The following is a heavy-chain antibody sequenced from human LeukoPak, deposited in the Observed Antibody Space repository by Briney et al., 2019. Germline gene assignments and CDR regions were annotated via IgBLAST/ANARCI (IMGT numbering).Heavy chain of an antibody. CDR1: GYTFTSYD. CDR3: ARDGSYYEGFDY. J-gene: IGHJ4*02. V-gene: IGHV1-8*01. Sequence: WASVKVSCKASGYTFTSYDINWVRQATGQGLEWMGWMNPNSGNTGYAQKFQGRVTMTRNTSISTAYMELSSLRSEDTAVYYCARDGSYYEGFDYWGQGTLVIVSS. CDR2: MNPNSGNT. D-gene: IGHD1-26*01.